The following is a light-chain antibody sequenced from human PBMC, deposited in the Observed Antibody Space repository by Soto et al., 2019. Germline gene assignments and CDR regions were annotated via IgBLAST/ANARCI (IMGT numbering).Light chain of an antibody. Sequence: DIQMTQSPSSLSASVGDRVTITCRASQSISTFLNWYQQKPGNAPKLLIYAASRLQSGVPSRFSGSGSGTDFALTINSLQCEDFATYYCQQSYSTPWTFGQGTKVDIK. J-gene: IGKJ1*01. CDR1: QSISTF. CDR2: AAS. V-gene: IGKV1-39*01. CDR3: QQSYSTPWT.